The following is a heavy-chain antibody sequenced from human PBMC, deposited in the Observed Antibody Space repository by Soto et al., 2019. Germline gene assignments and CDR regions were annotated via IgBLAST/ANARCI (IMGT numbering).Heavy chain of an antibody. D-gene: IGHD3-3*01. J-gene: IGHJ5*02. V-gene: IGHV1-18*01. CDR3: AKIAVFGIVLGGKGLDP. Sequence: VSVQVSCKASGYTFTRYGISWVRQAPGQGLEWMGWISGYNGNRNYVEKFQGRLTMTTDTSTSTAYLELRSLRSDDTAVYYCAKIAVFGIVLGGKGLDPWGQGTLVTVSS. CDR2: ISGYNGNR. CDR1: GYTFTRYG.